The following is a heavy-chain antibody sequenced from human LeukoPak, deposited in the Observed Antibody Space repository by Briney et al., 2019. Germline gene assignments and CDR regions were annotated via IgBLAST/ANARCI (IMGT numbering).Heavy chain of an antibody. CDR3: ASRSGAEYFHH. CDR2: IDPNSGGT. J-gene: IGHJ1*01. CDR1: GYTFTSYG. V-gene: IGHV1-2*02. Sequence: ALVKVSCKASGYTFTSYGISWVRQAPGQGLEWMGWIDPNSGGTNYAEKFQGRVTMTRDTSINTAYTELSRLTSDDTAVYYCASRSGAEYFHHWGQGTLVSVSS.